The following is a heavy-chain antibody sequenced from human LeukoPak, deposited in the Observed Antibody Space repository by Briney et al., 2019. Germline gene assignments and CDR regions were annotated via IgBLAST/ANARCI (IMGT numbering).Heavy chain of an antibody. CDR1: GGSISSSDYY. Sequence: PSETLSLTCTVSGGSISSSDYYWGWIRQPPGKGLEWIGSIYYSGSTYYSPSLKSRVTISVDASKNQFSLKLSSVTAADTAVYYCARDQVVTENYYGMDVWGQGTTVTVSS. CDR3: ARDQVVTENYYGMDV. J-gene: IGHJ6*02. V-gene: IGHV4-39*02. CDR2: IYYSGST. D-gene: IGHD2-21*02.